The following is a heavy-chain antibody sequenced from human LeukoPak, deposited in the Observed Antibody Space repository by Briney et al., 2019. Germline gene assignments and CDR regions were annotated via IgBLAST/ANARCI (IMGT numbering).Heavy chain of an antibody. Sequence: ASVKVSCKASGYTFTGYYMHWVRQAPGQGLEWMGWINPNSGGTNYAQKFQGRVTMTRDTSISTAYMELGRLRSDDTAVYYCAGGDYYDSSGHADYWGQGTLVTVSS. J-gene: IGHJ4*02. CDR1: GYTFTGYY. CDR3: AGGDYYDSSGHADY. D-gene: IGHD3-22*01. V-gene: IGHV1-2*02. CDR2: INPNSGGT.